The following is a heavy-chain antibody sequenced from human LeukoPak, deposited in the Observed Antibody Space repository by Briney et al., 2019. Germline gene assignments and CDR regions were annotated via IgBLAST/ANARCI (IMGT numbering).Heavy chain of an antibody. D-gene: IGHD3-10*01. J-gene: IGHJ4*02. CDR1: GYTFTGYY. Sequence: ASVKVSCKASGYTFTGYYMHWVRQAPGQGLEWMGWINPNIGGTNYAQKFQAKVTITRDTSNSTDYMELSRLRSDDTAVYYCARALTWGVIRGSSPAAFYYWGQGTLVTVSS. CDR3: ARALTWGVIRGSSPAAFYY. V-gene: IGHV1-2*02. CDR2: INPNIGGT.